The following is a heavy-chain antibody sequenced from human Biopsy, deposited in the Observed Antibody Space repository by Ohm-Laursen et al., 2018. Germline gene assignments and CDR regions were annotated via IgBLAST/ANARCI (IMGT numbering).Heavy chain of an antibody. D-gene: IGHD5-12*01. V-gene: IGHV4-31*03. J-gene: IGHJ4*02. CDR2: IFYSANT. Sequence: TLSLTCTVSAVSINGGRYYRNWIRNHPGKGLEWIGNIFYSANTYYNPSLKSRVTISADTSKNQFPLKLRSVTAADTAVYYGARLGSGDYFPTFFDFWGQGALVTVSS. CDR3: ARLGSGDYFPTFFDF. CDR1: AVSINGGRYY.